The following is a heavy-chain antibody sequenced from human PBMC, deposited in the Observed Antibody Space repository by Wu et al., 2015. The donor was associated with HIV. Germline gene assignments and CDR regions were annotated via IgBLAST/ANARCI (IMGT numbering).Heavy chain of an antibody. CDR1: GYTFTSYG. CDR2: INPNSGDT. D-gene: IGHD6-13*01. CDR3: AREPLAAAGDYWYFDL. Sequence: QVQLVQSGAEVKKPGASVKVSCKASGYTFTSYGISWVRQAPGQGLEWMGWINPNSGDTDYAQKFQGRVTMTTATSTSTAYMELRSLRSDDTAVYYCAREPLAAAGDYWYFDLWGRGTLVTVSS. V-gene: IGHV1-18*01. J-gene: IGHJ2*01.